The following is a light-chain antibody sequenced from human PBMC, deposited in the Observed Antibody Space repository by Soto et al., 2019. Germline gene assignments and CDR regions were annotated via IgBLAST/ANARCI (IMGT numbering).Light chain of an antibody. Sequence: DIQMTQSPSSLSASVGDRVTVTCQATQDISNYLNWYQQKPGKAPKLLIYDTSNLQTGVPSRFSGSGSGTDFTFTISSLQPEDIATYYCQQFHHLPPTFGPATKVDIK. V-gene: IGKV1-33*01. CDR2: DTS. CDR3: QQFHHLPPT. CDR1: QDISNY. J-gene: IGKJ3*01.